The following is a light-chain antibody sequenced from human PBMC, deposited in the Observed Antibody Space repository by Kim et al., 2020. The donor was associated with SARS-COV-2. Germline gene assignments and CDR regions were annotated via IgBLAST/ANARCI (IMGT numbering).Light chain of an antibody. CDR1: QSSSKY. V-gene: IGKV3-11*01. J-gene: IGKJ5*01. CDR3: QQRSNWLIT. Sequence: LSPGESATLSCRASQSSSKYLAWYQQKPGQAPTLLIYAASTRATGIPARFSGSGSGTDFTLTISGLEPEDFAVYYCQQRSNWLITFGQGTRLEIK. CDR2: AAS.